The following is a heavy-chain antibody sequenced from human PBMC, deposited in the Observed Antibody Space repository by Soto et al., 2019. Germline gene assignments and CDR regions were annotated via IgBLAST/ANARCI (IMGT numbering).Heavy chain of an antibody. Sequence: EVQLVESGGGLVKPGGSLRLSCAASGFTFSSYSMNWVRQAPGKGLEWVSSISSSSSYIYYADSVKGRFTISRNNAKNSLYLQMNILIAEDTAVYYCAREGMGRGVIIRGDYYYYGMDVWGQGTTVTVSS. CDR3: AREGMGRGVIIRGDYYYYGMDV. CDR2: ISSSSSYI. CDR1: GFTFSSYS. J-gene: IGHJ6*02. V-gene: IGHV3-21*01. D-gene: IGHD3-10*01.